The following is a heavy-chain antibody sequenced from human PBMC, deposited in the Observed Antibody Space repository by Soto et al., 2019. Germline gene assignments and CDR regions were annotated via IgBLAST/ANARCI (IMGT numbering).Heavy chain of an antibody. CDR2: IYYSVST. J-gene: IGHJ4*02. D-gene: IGHD6-6*01. CDR3: VRGSSSYQFDY. CDR1: GGSINSGTYY. V-gene: IGHV4-31*03. Sequence: PSETLSLTCTVSGGSINSGTYYWSWIRQHPGKGLEWIGYIYYSVSTYYNPSLRSRVTISSDSSKNHFSLRLSSATAADTAVYYCVRGSSSYQFDYWGQGALVTVSS.